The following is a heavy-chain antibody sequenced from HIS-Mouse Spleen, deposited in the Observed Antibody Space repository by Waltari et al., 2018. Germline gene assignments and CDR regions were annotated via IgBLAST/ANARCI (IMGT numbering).Heavy chain of an antibody. CDR2: IYYSGST. CDR1: GGSISSSSYY. Sequence: QLQLQESGPGLVKPSETLSLTCTVSGGSISSSSYYLVWLAQPPGKGLEWIGIIYYSGSTYYNPSLKSRVTISVDTSKNQFSLKLSSVTAADTAVYYCAREFGLLPPISSRDYDAFDIWGQGTMVTVSS. D-gene: IGHD3-10*01. V-gene: IGHV4-39*07. CDR3: AREFGLLPPISSRDYDAFDI. J-gene: IGHJ3*02.